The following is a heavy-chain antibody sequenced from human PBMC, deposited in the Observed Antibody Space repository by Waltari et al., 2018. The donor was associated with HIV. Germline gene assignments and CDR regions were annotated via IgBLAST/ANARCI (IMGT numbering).Heavy chain of an antibody. D-gene: IGHD6-13*01. J-gene: IGHJ6*02. CDR2: IYYDGNNK. V-gene: IGHV3-30*02. CDR1: GFTFSNYL. Sequence: QVHLVESGGGVVQPGGSLKLSCAAPGFTFSNYLMHWVGQAPGKGLEWVTFIYYDGNNKNYADSVKGRFTISRDNSKKTLYLQMNSLRHEDTAVYYCARGGLAISPAGTRLYTGMDVWGQGTTVTVSS. CDR3: ARGGLAISPAGTRLYTGMDV.